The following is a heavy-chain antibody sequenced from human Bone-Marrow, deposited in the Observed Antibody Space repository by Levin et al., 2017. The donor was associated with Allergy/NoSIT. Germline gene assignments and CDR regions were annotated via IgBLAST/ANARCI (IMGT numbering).Heavy chain of an antibody. J-gene: IGHJ5*02. D-gene: IGHD6-13*01. CDR3: ARAPPTPRIAAADDNWFDP. Sequence: AASVKVSCKASGYTFTSYDINWVRQATGQGLEWMGWMNPNSGNTGYAQKFQGRVTMTRNTSISTAYMELSSLRSEDTAVYYCARAPPTPRIAAADDNWFDPWGQGTLVTVSS. CDR2: MNPNSGNT. CDR1: GYTFTSYD. V-gene: IGHV1-8*01.